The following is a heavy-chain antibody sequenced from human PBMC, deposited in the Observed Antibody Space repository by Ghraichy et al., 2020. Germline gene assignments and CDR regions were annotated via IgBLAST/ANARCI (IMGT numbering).Heavy chain of an antibody. V-gene: IGHV4-59*01. CDR2: IYYSGST. CDR1: GGSISSYY. CDR3: ARYTAAVDY. Sequence: SETLSLTCTVSGGSISSYYWSWIRQPLGKGLEWIGYIYYSGSTNYNPSLKSRVTISVDTSKNQFSLKLSSVTAADTAVYYCARYTAAVDYWGQGTLVTVSS. D-gene: IGHD2-2*02. J-gene: IGHJ4*02.